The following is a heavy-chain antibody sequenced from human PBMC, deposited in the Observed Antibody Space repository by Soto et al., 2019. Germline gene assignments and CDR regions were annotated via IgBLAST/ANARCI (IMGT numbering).Heavy chain of an antibody. CDR2: MNPNSGNT. Sequence: QVQLVQSGAEVKKPGASVKVSCKASGYTFTSYDINWVRQATGQGLEWMGWMNPNSGNTGYAQKFQGRGTMTRNTSISTAYMELSSLRSEDTAVYYCARGNWNDYYYYYYYMDVWGKGTTVTVSS. V-gene: IGHV1-8*01. J-gene: IGHJ6*03. D-gene: IGHD1-1*01. CDR1: GYTFTSYD. CDR3: ARGNWNDYYYYYYYMDV.